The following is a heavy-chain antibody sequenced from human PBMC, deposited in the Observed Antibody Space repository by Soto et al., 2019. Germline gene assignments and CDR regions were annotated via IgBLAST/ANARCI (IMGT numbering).Heavy chain of an antibody. Sequence: QVKLVQSGAEVKKPGASVKVSCKASGDTFTDYYIHWVRQAPGQGLEWMGTVNPSGGHTTYAQHFLGRMTMTRDTSTSTLYMELTSLTSEDTAIYYCARGGHVVVVTAALDYRGQGTLVTVSS. J-gene: IGHJ4*02. D-gene: IGHD2-21*02. CDR2: VNPSGGHT. CDR1: GDTFTDYY. V-gene: IGHV1-46*01. CDR3: ARGGHVVVVTAALDY.